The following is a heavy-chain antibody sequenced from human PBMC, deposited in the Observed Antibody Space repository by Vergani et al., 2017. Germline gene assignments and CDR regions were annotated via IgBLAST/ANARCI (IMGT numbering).Heavy chain of an antibody. J-gene: IGHJ4*02. CDR1: GFTFSSYG. Sequence: QVQLVESGGGVVQPGGSLRLSCAASGFTFSSYGMHWVRQAPGKGLEWMTFIRYDGSYKYYADSVKGRFTISRDNSKNTLYLQMNSLRAEDTAVYYCAKEPFAYGDFDYFDYWGQGTLVTVSS. D-gene: IGHD4-17*01. CDR3: AKEPFAYGDFDYFDY. CDR2: IRYDGSYK. V-gene: IGHV3-30*02.